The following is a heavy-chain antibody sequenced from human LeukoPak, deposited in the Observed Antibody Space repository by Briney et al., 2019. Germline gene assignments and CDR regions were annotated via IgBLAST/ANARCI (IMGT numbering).Heavy chain of an antibody. V-gene: IGHV3-43D*03. CDR2: ISWDGGST. CDR1: EFTFSSYS. D-gene: IGHD3-9*01. Sequence: PGGSLRLSCAASEFTFSSYSMNWVRQAPGKGLEWVSLISWDGGSTYYADSVKGRFTISRDNSKNSLYLQMNSLRAEDTALYYCAKDLTGPYFDWLLIDSFDYWGQGTLVTVSS. CDR3: AKDLTGPYFDWLLIDSFDY. J-gene: IGHJ4*02.